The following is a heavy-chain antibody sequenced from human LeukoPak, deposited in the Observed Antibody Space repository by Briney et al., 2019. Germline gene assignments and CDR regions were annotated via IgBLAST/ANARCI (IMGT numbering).Heavy chain of an antibody. CDR1: GGSISSGSYY. CDR2: IYTTGST. Sequence: PSQTLSLTCTVSGGSISSGSYYWSWIRQPTGKGLEWIGHIYTTGSTKYNPSLKSRVTISLDTSKNQFSLKLSSVTAADTAVYYCARGAYFYGSGINWFDPWGQGTLITVSS. J-gene: IGHJ5*02. V-gene: IGHV4-61*09. D-gene: IGHD3-10*01. CDR3: ARGAYFYGSGINWFDP.